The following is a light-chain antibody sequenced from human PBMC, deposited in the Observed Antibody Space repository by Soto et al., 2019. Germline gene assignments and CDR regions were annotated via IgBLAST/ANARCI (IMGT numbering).Light chain of an antibody. Sequence: ESVWTQSPATLSLSPGERATLSCRASQSVSSYLAWYQQKPGQAPRLLIYDASNRATGIPARFSGSGSGTDFTLTISSLEPEDFAVYYCQQRGNWWTFGQGTKVAIK. CDR1: QSVSSY. V-gene: IGKV3-11*01. J-gene: IGKJ1*01. CDR2: DAS. CDR3: QQRGNWWT.